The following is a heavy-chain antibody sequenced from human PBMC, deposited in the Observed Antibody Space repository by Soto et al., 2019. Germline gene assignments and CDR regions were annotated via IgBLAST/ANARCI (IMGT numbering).Heavy chain of an antibody. CDR3: ARDGCSGGSCYQRGYYYYYYGMDV. CDR2: INPSGGST. Sequence: ASVKVSCKASGYTFTSYYMHWVRQAPGQGLEWMGIINPSGGSTSYAQKFQGRVTMTRDTSTSTVYMELSSLRSEDTAVYYCARDGCSGGSCYQRGYYYYYYGMDVWGQGTTVTVSS. J-gene: IGHJ6*02. V-gene: IGHV1-46*01. D-gene: IGHD2-15*01. CDR1: GYTFTSYY.